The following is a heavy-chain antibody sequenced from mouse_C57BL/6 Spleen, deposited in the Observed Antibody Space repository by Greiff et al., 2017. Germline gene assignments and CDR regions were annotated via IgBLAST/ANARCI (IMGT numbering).Heavy chain of an antibody. Sequence: EVQLQQSGPELVKPGASVKISCKASGYTFTDYYMNWVKQSHGKSLEWIGDINPNNGGTSYNQKFKGKATLTVDKSSSTAYMELRSLTSEDSAVYYCARYSFDYWGQGTTLTVSS. CDR1: GYTFTDYY. CDR2: INPNNGGT. V-gene: IGHV1-26*01. J-gene: IGHJ2*01. CDR3: ARYSFDY.